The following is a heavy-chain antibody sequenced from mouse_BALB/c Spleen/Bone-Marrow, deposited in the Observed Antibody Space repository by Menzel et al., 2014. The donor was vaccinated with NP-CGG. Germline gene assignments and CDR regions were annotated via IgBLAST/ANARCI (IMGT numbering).Heavy chain of an antibody. D-gene: IGHD1-2*01. CDR2: ISGGSSII. Sequence: EVQGVESGGGLVQPGGSRKLSCAASGFTFSSFGMHWVRQAPEKGLEWVAYISGGSSIIYYADTVKGRFTISRDNPKNTLFLQMTSLRSGDTAIYYCARKDYFGYAAMDYWGQGTSVTVSS. J-gene: IGHJ4*01. V-gene: IGHV5-17*02. CDR3: ARKDYFGYAAMDY. CDR1: GFTFSSFG.